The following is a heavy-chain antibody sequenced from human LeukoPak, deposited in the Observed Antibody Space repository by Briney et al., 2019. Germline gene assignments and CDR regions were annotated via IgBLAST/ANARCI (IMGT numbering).Heavy chain of an antibody. CDR3: ARVFLCGGDCYPVGYYYYMDV. Sequence: ASVKVSCKASGYTFTGYYMHWVRQATGQGLEWMGWMNPNSGNTGYAQKFQGRVTITRNTSISTAYMELSRLRSDDTAVYYCARVFLCGGDCYPVGYYYYMDVWGKGTTVTVSS. D-gene: IGHD2-21*02. V-gene: IGHV1-8*03. CDR1: GYTFTGYY. J-gene: IGHJ6*03. CDR2: MNPNSGNT.